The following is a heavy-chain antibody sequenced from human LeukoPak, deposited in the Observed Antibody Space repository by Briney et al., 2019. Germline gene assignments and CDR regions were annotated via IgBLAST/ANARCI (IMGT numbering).Heavy chain of an antibody. Sequence: ASVKVSCKTSGYTFSDYYIHWVRQAPGQGLEWMGWINPNSGETNSAQKFQGRVTMTGDTAIRTAYMALSRLTSDDTAVYSCATDRDYSNTERGFDYWGQGSLVTVSS. D-gene: IGHD4-11*01. J-gene: IGHJ4*02. V-gene: IGHV1-2*02. CDR1: GYTFSDYY. CDR3: ATDRDYSNTERGFDY. CDR2: INPNSGET.